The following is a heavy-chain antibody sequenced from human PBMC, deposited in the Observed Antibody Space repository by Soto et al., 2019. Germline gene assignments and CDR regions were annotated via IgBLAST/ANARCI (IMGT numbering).Heavy chain of an antibody. J-gene: IGHJ4*02. V-gene: IGHV3-74*01. CDR2: IITDGSVT. CDR1: GFPFASYW. Sequence: GGSLRLSCAASGFPFASYWMHWVRQVPGKGLVWVARIITDGSVTSYADSVKGRFTISRDNAKKTLYLQMNGLRAEDTALYYCAKVHFSGSSSFDSWGQGTLVTVSS. CDR3: AKVHFSGSSSFDS. D-gene: IGHD6-19*01.